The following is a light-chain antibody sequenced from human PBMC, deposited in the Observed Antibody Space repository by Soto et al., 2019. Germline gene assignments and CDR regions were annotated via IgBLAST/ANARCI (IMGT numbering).Light chain of an antibody. J-gene: IGKJ2*01. CDR3: QQYERPTFA. Sequence: IVLTQSPGTLSLFLGDSATLYCRPSQNLXNNYLAWYQQKPGQAPRLLXDDPSSRAAGGPDRVTGGGSGTDFTLTISGLDPEDFALYFCQQYERPTFAFGQGTKVDIK. CDR1: QNLXNNY. V-gene: IGKV3-20*01. CDR2: DPS.